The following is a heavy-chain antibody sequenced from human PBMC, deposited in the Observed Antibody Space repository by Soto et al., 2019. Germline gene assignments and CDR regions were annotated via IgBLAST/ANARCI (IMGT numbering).Heavy chain of an antibody. CDR2: MNPNSGNT. J-gene: IGHJ6*03. CDR3: ARAAHGDPPYYYYYMDV. V-gene: IGHV1-8*01. Sequence: ASVKVSCKASGYTFTSYDINWVRQATGQGLEWMGWMNPNSGNTGYAQKFQGRVTMTRNTSISTAYMELSSLRSEDTAVYYCARAAHGDPPYYYYYMDVWGKGTTVTVSS. D-gene: IGHD4-17*01. CDR1: GYTFTSYD.